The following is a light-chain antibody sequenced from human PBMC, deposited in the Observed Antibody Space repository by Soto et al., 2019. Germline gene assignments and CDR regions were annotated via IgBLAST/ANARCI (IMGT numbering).Light chain of an antibody. CDR2: LDGSGNY. V-gene: IGLV4-60*02. Sequence: QSVLTQSSSASASLGSSVKLTCTLSSLHITYIIAWHQQQPGKPPRYLMKLDGSGNYNKGSGVPDRFSGSSSGADRYLTISNLQFADEADYYCETWDSTSHGVFGGGTKLTVL. CDR3: ETWDSTSHGV. CDR1: SLHITYI. J-gene: IGLJ3*02.